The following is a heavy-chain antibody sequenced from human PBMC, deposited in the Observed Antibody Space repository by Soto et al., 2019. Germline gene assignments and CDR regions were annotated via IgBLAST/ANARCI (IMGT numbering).Heavy chain of an antibody. Sequence: VASVKVSCKASGGTFSSCAISWVRQAPGQGLEWMGGIIPIFGTANYAQKFQGRVTITADESTSTAYMELSSLRSEDTAVYYCASDKGIAAAGTTGNWVNYYYGMDAWGQGTTVTVSS. D-gene: IGHD6-13*01. CDR1: GGTFSSCA. CDR2: IIPIFGTA. V-gene: IGHV1-69*13. J-gene: IGHJ6*02. CDR3: ASDKGIAAAGTTGNWVNYYYGMDA.